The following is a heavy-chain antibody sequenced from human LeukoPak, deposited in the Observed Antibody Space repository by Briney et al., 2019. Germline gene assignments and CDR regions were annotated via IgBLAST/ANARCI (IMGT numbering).Heavy chain of an antibody. J-gene: IGHJ6*02. D-gene: IGHD3-9*01. Sequence: PSETLSLTCTVYGGSISSYYWSWIRQPAGKGLEWIGRIYTSGSTNYNPSLKSRVTISVDTSKNQFSLKLSSVTAADTAVYYCARGSLIAYDILTGYRPDYYYGMDVWGQGTTVTVSS. CDR3: ARGSLIAYDILTGYRPDYYYGMDV. CDR1: GGSISSYY. V-gene: IGHV4-4*07. CDR2: IYTSGST.